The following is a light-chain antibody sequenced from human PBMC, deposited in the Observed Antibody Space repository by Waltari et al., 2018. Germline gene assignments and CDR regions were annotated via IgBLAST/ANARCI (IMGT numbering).Light chain of an antibody. CDR2: QDS. Sequence: SYELTQPPSVSVSPGQTARITCSGDKLGDKYACWYQQKPGQSPVLVIYQDSKRPSGIPRRFSGSNSGNTATLTISGTQAMDEADYYCQAWDSSTVVFGGGTKLTVL. V-gene: IGLV3-1*01. J-gene: IGLJ2*01. CDR1: KLGDKY. CDR3: QAWDSSTVV.